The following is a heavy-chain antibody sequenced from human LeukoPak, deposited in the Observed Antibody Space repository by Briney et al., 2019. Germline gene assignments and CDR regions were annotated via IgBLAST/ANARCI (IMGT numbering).Heavy chain of an antibody. CDR1: GFTFNTYT. Sequence: PGGSLRLSCEASGFTFNTYTVNWVRQAPGKGLEWVASIASETPYLKYDDSVKRRFTVSRGDAKHCVFLELTSLGADDRRIYFCVRHYYDSSASAIFDYWGRGPVVSVS. D-gene: IGHD3-22*01. CDR2: IASETPYL. V-gene: IGHV3-21*06. CDR3: VRHYYDSSASAIFDY. J-gene: IGHJ4*02.